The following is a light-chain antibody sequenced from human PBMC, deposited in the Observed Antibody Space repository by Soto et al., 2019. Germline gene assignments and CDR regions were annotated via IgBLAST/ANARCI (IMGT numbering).Light chain of an antibody. J-gene: IGKJ1*01. CDR1: QSVSNNY. CDR2: GAS. CDR3: QQYGSSGT. Sequence: EIVLTQSPATLSLSPGERATLSWRASQSVSNNYLAWYRQKPGQAPRLLIYGASNRATGIPDRFSVSGSGTDFTLTISRMEPEDFAVDYCQQYGSSGTFGQGTKVDIK. V-gene: IGKV3-20*01.